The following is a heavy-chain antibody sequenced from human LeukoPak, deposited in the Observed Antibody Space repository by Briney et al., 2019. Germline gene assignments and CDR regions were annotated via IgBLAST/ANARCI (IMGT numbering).Heavy chain of an antibody. J-gene: IGHJ4*02. CDR3: ARIITAAGSDY. CDR2: ISADGAGR. CDR1: GFTFSTYA. V-gene: IGHV3-23*01. Sequence: GGSLRLSCAASGFTFSTYAMSWVRQAPGKGLEWVSSISADGAGRYYADSVKGRFIISRDNSRNMLYMQMISLRAEDTAVYYCARIITAAGSDYWGQGTLVTVSS. D-gene: IGHD2-15*01.